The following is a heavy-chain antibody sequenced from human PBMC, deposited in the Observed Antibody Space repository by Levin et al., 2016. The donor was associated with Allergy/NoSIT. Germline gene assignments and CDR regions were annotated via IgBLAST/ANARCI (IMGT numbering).Heavy chain of an antibody. D-gene: IGHD2-2*01. CDR2: ISTYSGDT. V-gene: IGHV1-18*01. J-gene: IGHJ6*03. CDR3: AREDIVVVPAATDLIHYYYYYYMDV. Sequence: WVRQAPGQGLEWMGWISTYSGDTRYSQKFQGRLTMTTDTSTTSAYMELRSLRSDDTAVYYCAREDIVVVPAATDLIHYYYYYYMDVWGKGTTVTVSS.